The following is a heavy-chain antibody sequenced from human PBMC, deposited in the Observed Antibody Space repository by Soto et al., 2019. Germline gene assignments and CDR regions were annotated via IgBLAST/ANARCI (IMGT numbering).Heavy chain of an antibody. CDR3: ETESIAGNSYYYGMDV. Sequence: GESLKISCKGSGYSFTSYWIGWVRQMPGKGLEWMGIIYPGDSDTRYSPSFQGQVTISADKSISTAYLQWSSLKASDTAMYYCETESIAGNSYYYGMDVWGQGTTVTVSS. J-gene: IGHJ6*02. V-gene: IGHV5-51*01. CDR1: GYSFTSYW. CDR2: IYPGDSDT. D-gene: IGHD6-6*01.